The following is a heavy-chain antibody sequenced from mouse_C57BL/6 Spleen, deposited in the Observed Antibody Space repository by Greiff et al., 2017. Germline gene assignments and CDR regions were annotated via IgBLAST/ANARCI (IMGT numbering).Heavy chain of an antibody. CDR1: GYTFTSYW. CDR3: ARTNYCSFAY. V-gene: IGHV1-55*01. J-gene: IGHJ3*01. CDR2: IYPGSGST. D-gene: IGHD1-1*01. Sequence: QVQLQQPGAGLVKPGASVKMSCTASGYTFTSYWLTWVQQTPGQGLEWIGDIYPGSGSTNYNEKFKSKATLTVDTSSSTVYMQLSSLTSEDSAIYYCARTNYCSFAYWGQGTLVTVSA.